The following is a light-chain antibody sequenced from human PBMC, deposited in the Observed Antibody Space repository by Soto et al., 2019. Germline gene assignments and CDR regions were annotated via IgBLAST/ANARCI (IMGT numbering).Light chain of an antibody. Sequence: DNQIAQSPSTLTGSVGDRVTITCRASQTISSWLAWYQQKPGKAPKLLIYKASTLKSGVPSRFSGSGSGTEFTLTISSLQPDDFATYYCQHYNSYSEAFGQGTKVDI. CDR3: QHYNSYSEA. CDR2: KAS. V-gene: IGKV1-5*03. J-gene: IGKJ1*01. CDR1: QTISSW.